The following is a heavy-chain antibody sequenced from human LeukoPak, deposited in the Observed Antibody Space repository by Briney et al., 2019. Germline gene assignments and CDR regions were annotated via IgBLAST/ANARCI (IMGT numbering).Heavy chain of an antibody. J-gene: IGHJ4*02. CDR1: GYTFTDYY. Sequence: GASVKISRKASGYTFTDYYMHWVQQAPGKGLEWMGRVDPEDGETIYAEKFQGRVTITADTSTDTAYMELSSLRSEDTAVYYCATIAARPKGFDYWGQGTWSPSPQ. V-gene: IGHV1-69-2*01. CDR2: VDPEDGET. D-gene: IGHD6-6*01. CDR3: ATIAARPKGFDY.